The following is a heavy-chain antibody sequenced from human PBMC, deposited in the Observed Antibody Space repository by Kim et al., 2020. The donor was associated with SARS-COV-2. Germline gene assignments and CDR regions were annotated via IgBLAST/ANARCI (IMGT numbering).Heavy chain of an antibody. CDR2: FDPEDGET. D-gene: IGHD1-7*01. CDR1: GYTLTELS. J-gene: IGHJ6*02. Sequence: ASVKVSCKVSGYTLTELSMHWVRQAPGKGLEWMGGFDPEDGETIYAQKFQGRVTMTEDTSTDTAYMELSSLRSEDTAVYYCATAPSITGTMPNYYYYYGMDVWGQGTTGTVSS. CDR3: ATAPSITGTMPNYYYYYGMDV. V-gene: IGHV1-24*01.